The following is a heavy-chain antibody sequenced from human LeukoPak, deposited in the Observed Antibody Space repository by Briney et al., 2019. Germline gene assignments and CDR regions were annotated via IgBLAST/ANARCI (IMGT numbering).Heavy chain of an antibody. CDR2: ISTYNDNT. D-gene: IGHD2-15*01. Sequence: ASVKVSCKASGYTFTNNGISWVRQAPGQGLEWMGWISTYNDNTNYAQKFQGRVTMTTDTSTSTAYMELRSLRSDDTAVYYCAREDGMVAHGGAFDYWGQGTLVTVSS. V-gene: IGHV1-18*01. CDR3: AREDGMVAHGGAFDY. J-gene: IGHJ4*02. CDR1: GYTFTNNG.